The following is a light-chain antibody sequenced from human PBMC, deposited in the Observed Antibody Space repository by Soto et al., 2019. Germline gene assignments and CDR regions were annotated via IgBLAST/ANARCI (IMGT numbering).Light chain of an antibody. Sequence: EIVMTQSPATLSVSPGERATLSCRASQSVSSNLAWYQQKPGQAPRLLIYGASTRATGIPARFSGSGSGTEFTLTISSLQLEDFAVYYCQQYNYWPPLTFGGGTKVEIK. V-gene: IGKV3-15*01. J-gene: IGKJ4*01. CDR2: GAS. CDR1: QSVSSN. CDR3: QQYNYWPPLT.